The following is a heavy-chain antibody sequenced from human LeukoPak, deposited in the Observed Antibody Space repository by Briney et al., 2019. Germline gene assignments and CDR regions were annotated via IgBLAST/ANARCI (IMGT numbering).Heavy chain of an antibody. CDR2: ITASGGST. CDR3: AKLVLFSGTTGDLNY. Sequence: PGGSLRLSCAASGFSFSFYAMSWVRQAPGKGLEWVSTITASGGSTYYADSVKGRFTISRDNSKNTLYLQINSRRAEDTAVYYCAKLVLFSGTTGDLNYWGQGTLVTVSS. D-gene: IGHD1-1*01. J-gene: IGHJ4*02. CDR1: GFSFSFYA. V-gene: IGHV3-23*01.